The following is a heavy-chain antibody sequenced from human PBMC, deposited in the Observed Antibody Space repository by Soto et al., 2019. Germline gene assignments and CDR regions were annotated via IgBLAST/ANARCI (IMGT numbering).Heavy chain of an antibody. CDR2: VFYAGTT. Sequence: PSETLCLTCSVSGASVRSGYYYWSWIRQPPGKGLEWIGYVFYAGTTDYNPSLKSRVAISLDTSKNEFSLRLSSVTAADTAVYYCARINVFVVAAPEYYFDYWGQGTPVTVSS. V-gene: IGHV4-61*01. J-gene: IGHJ4*02. D-gene: IGHD2-15*01. CDR1: GASVRSGYYY. CDR3: ARINVFVVAAPEYYFDY.